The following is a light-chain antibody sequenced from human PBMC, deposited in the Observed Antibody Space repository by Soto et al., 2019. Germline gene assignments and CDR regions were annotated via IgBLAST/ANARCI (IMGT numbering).Light chain of an antibody. Sequence: EILLTQSPGTLSLSPGERATLSCRASQSVSSSSLAWYQQKPGQAPRLVIYGASSRATGIPDRFTGSGSGTDFTLTISRLEPEDFGVFFCQQYGSSPNTFGGGTKVEI. CDR3: QQYGSSPNT. J-gene: IGKJ4*01. CDR2: GAS. V-gene: IGKV3-20*01. CDR1: QSVSSSS.